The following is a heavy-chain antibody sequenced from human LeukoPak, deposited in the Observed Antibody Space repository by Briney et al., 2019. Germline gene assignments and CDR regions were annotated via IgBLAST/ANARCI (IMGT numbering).Heavy chain of an antibody. CDR2: INPSGGST. Sequence: ASVKVSCKASGYTFTSYYMHWVRQAPGQGLEWMGIINPSGGSTSYAQKFQGRVTMTRDTSTSTVYMELSSLRSEDTAVYYCASESYGDYGDNWFDPWGQGTLVTVSS. J-gene: IGHJ5*02. CDR3: ASESYGDYGDNWFDP. V-gene: IGHV1-46*01. D-gene: IGHD4-17*01. CDR1: GYTFTSYY.